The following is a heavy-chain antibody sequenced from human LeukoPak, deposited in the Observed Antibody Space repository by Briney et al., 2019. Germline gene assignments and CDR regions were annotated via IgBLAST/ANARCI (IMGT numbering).Heavy chain of an antibody. D-gene: IGHD1-14*01. V-gene: IGHV3-74*01. CDR3: ARSNQADDY. Sequence: GGSLRLSCAASGFTFSSYWMHWVSHVPGKGLVWVARINPGGSSITYADSVKGRFTISRDNAKNTLYLQMDSLGAEDTGVYYCARSNQADDYWGQGTLVTVSS. CDR1: GFTFSSYW. CDR2: INPGGSSI. J-gene: IGHJ4*02.